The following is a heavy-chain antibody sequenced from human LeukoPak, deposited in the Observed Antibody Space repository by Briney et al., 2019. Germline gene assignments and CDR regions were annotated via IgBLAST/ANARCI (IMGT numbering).Heavy chain of an antibody. V-gene: IGHV4-39*07. CDR1: GGSISTSSYY. Sequence: TSETLSLTCTVSGGSISTSSYYWGWVRQPPGKGLEWIGNIFYSGSTYYNPSLKSRVTISMDTSKNQFSLRLSSVTAADTAVYYCARDVRNYYDSSGYYLFDYWGQGTLVTVSS. CDR3: ARDVRNYYDSSGYYLFDY. J-gene: IGHJ4*02. D-gene: IGHD3-22*01. CDR2: IFYSGST.